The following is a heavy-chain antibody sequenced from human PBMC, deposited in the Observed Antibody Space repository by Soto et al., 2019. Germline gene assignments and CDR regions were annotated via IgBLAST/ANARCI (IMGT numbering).Heavy chain of an antibody. V-gene: IGHV4-30-2*01. CDR1: GGSISSGGYS. CDR3: ARGLVATSEDGCDP. Sequence: LSLTCAVSGGSISSGGYSWSWIRQPPGKGLEWIGYIYHSGSTYYNPSLKSRVTISVDRSKNQFSLKLSSVTAADTAVDYCARGLVATSEDGCDPWVQGNLVPVTS. J-gene: IGHJ5*02. D-gene: IGHD1-1*01. CDR2: IYHSGST.